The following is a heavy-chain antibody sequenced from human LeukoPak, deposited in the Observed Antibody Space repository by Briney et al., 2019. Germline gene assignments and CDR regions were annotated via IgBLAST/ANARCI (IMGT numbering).Heavy chain of an antibody. CDR1: GVTFSSYA. Sequence: GGSLRLSCAASGVTFSSYAMHWVRQAPGKGLEWVAVISYDGSNKYYADSVKGRFTISRDNSKNTLYLQMNSLRAEDTAVYYCARDLQPGPIVVVYYWGQGILVTVSS. CDR2: ISYDGSNK. V-gene: IGHV3-30-3*01. D-gene: IGHD3-22*01. J-gene: IGHJ4*02. CDR3: ARDLQPGPIVVVYY.